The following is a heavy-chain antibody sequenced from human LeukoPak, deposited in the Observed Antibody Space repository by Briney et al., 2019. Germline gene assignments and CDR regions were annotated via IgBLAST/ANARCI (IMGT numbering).Heavy chain of an antibody. Sequence: PGGSLRLSCAASGFTFSSYWMHWVRQAPGKGLVRVSRINSDGSSTSYADSVKGRFTISRDNAKNTLYLQMNSLRAEDTAVYYCARDRIAVAGSYYYMDVWGKGTTVTVSS. CDR3: ARDRIAVAGSYYYMDV. V-gene: IGHV3-74*01. CDR2: INSDGSST. J-gene: IGHJ6*03. D-gene: IGHD6-19*01. CDR1: GFTFSSYW.